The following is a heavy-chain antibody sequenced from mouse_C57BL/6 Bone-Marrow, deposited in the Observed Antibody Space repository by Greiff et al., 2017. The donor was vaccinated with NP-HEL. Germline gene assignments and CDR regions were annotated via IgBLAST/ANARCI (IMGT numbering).Heavy chain of an antibody. CDR3: ARTFRYSVVYYAIDY. Sequence: VQLLQSGPELVKPGASVKISCKASGYSFTDYNMNWVKQSTGKSLEWIGVINPDYGTTSYNQKFKGKATFTVDQSSSTAYMQLNSLTSADSAVFYCARTFRYSVVYYAIDYWGQGTSVTVSS. J-gene: IGHJ4*01. CDR2: INPDYGTT. CDR1: GYSFTDYN. V-gene: IGHV1-39*01. D-gene: IGHD2-12*01.